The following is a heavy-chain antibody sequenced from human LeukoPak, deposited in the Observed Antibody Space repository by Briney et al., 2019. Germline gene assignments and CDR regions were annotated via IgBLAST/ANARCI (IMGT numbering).Heavy chain of an antibody. J-gene: IGHJ4*02. D-gene: IGHD2-15*01. CDR3: AREVVSSPSYFDS. Sequence: GGSLRLSCAASGFTFSSYAMSWVRQAPGKGLEWVSAISGSGGSTYYADSVRGRFTISRDNSKNTLYLLMNSLIPEDTAVYYCAREVVSSPSYFDSWGQGTLVTASS. CDR2: ISGSGGST. V-gene: IGHV3-23*01. CDR1: GFTFSSYA.